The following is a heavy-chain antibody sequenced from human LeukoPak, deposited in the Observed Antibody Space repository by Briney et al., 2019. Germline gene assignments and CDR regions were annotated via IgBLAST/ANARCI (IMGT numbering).Heavy chain of an antibody. D-gene: IGHD2-15*01. J-gene: IGHJ4*02. CDR2: IYYSGST. CDR3: ASTYCSGGSCYWALDY. Sequence: SESLSLTCTVSGGSISSYYWSWIRQPPGKGLEWIGYIYYSGSTNYNPSLKSRVTISVDTSKNQFSLKLSSVTAADTAVYYCASTYCSGGSCYWALDYWGQGTLLTVSS. V-gene: IGHV4-59*08. CDR1: GGSISSYY.